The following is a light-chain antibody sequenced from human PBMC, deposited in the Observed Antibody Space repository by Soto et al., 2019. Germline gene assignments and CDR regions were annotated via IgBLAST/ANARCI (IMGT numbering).Light chain of an antibody. V-gene: IGKV3-20*01. CDR2: GAS. CDR3: QQYGDSWT. Sequence: EIVLTQSPGTLSLSPGERATLSCRASQSVRSSYLAWYQQKPGQAPRLVIYGASSRATGIPDRFSGSGSGTDFTLTISRLEPEDFALYYCQQYGDSWTFGQGTKVEIK. CDR1: QSVRSSY. J-gene: IGKJ1*01.